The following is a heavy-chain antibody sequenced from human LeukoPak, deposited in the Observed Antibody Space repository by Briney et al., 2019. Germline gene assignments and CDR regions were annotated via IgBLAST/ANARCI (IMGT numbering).Heavy chain of an antibody. J-gene: IGHJ4*02. Sequence: GGSLRLSCAASGFTFSSYDWHWVRQPPGKGLEWVAVISYDGSNKYYADSVKGRFTISRDNSKNTLYLQMNSLRAEDTAVYYCAKDHLGGNYYDSSGYLQPYYWGQGTLVTVSS. CDR2: ISYDGSNK. D-gene: IGHD3-22*01. V-gene: IGHV3-30*18. CDR3: AKDHLGGNYYDSSGYLQPYY. CDR1: GFTFSSYD.